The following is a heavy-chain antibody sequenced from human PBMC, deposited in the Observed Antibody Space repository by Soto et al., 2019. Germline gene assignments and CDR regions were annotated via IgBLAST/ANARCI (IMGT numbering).Heavy chain of an antibody. CDR1: GGSISSYY. V-gene: IGHV4-59*08. D-gene: IGHD6-13*01. CDR2: IYYSGST. J-gene: IGHJ5*02. Sequence: QVQLQESGPGLVKPSETLSLTCTVSGGSISSYYWSWIRQPPGKGLEWIGYIYYSGSTNYNPSLKSRVTISVDTSKSQFSLKLSSVTAADTAVYYCARARIAAAENWFDPWGQGTLVTVSS. CDR3: ARARIAAAENWFDP.